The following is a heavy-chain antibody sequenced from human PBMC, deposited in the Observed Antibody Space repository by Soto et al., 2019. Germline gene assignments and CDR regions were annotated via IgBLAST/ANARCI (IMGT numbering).Heavy chain of an antibody. D-gene: IGHD2-2*01. CDR2: ISYDGSNK. J-gene: IGHJ6*02. V-gene: IGHV3-30-3*01. Sequence: QVQLVESRGGVVQPGRSLRLSCAASGFTLSSYAMHWVRQAPGKGLEWVAVISYDGSNKYYADSVKGRFTISRDNSKNTLYLQMNSLRTEDTAVYYCARGYDEHGGMDVWGQGTTVTVSS. CDR3: ARGYDEHGGMDV. CDR1: GFTLSSYA.